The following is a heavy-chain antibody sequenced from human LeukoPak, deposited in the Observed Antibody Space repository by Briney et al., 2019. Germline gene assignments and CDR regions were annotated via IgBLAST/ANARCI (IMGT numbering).Heavy chain of an antibody. J-gene: IGHJ4*02. CDR2: ISANGGST. Sequence: GGSLRLSCAASGFTFSSYSMSWVRQAPGKGLEWVSAISANGGSTFYADSVKGRFTVSRDSSKDTLYLQMNSLRAEDTAVYFCVRKALGYRLGYGDYWGQGTLVTASS. CDR3: VRKALGYRLGYGDY. D-gene: IGHD5-12*01. CDR1: GFTFSSYS. V-gene: IGHV3-23*01.